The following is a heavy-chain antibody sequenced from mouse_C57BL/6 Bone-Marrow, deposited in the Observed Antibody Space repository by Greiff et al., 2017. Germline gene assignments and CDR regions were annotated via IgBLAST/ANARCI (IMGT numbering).Heavy chain of an antibody. V-gene: IGHV1-9*01. CDR3: ARFQAGFAY. CDR2: ILPGGGGT. Sequence: QVQLKQSGAELMKPGASVKLSCKATGYTFTGYWIEWVKQRPGHGLEWIGEILPGGGGTNYNEKFKGKATFTADTSSNTAYMQLSSLTTEDSAIYYCARFQAGFAYWGQGTLGTGSA. J-gene: IGHJ3*01. D-gene: IGHD3-2*02. CDR1: GYTFTGYW.